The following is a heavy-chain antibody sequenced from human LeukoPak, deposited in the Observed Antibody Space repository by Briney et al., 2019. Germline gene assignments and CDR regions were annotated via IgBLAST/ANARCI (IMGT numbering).Heavy chain of an antibody. CDR2: INPNSGGT. V-gene: IGHV1-2*04. J-gene: IGHJ3*02. CDR1: GHTFTGYY. Sequence: ASVKVSCKASGHTFTGYYMHWVRQAPGQGLEWMGWINPNSGGTNYAQKFQGWVTMTRDTSISTAYMELSRLRSDDTAVYYCARMGGSYFRDAFDIWGQGTMVTVSS. D-gene: IGHD1-26*01. CDR3: ARMGGSYFRDAFDI.